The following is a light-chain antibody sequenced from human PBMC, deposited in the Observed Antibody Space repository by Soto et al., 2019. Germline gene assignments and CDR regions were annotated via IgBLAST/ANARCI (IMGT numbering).Light chain of an antibody. V-gene: IGKV3-15*01. CDR1: QSVRTN. CDR2: GAS. CDR3: QQYNDWPGT. J-gene: IGKJ2*01. Sequence: EIVMTQSPGTLSVFPGERATLSCRASQSVRTNLAWYQQKPGQAPRLLIYGASTRAPGIPARFSGSGAGTALTLTISSLQSEDFAVYYCQQYNDWPGTFGQGTTLEVK.